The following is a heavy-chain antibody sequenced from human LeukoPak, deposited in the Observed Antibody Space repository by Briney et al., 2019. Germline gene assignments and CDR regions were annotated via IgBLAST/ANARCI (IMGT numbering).Heavy chain of an antibody. CDR3: AREIRDYYDSSGYYSYYYYGMDV. Sequence: ASVKVSCKASGYTFTGYYMHWVRQAPGQGLEWMGWINPDSGGTNYAQKFQGWVTMTRDTSISTAYMELSRLRSDDTAVYYCAREIRDYYDSSGYYSYYYYGMDVWGQGTTVTVSS. CDR1: GYTFTGYY. D-gene: IGHD3-22*01. CDR2: INPDSGGT. J-gene: IGHJ6*02. V-gene: IGHV1-2*04.